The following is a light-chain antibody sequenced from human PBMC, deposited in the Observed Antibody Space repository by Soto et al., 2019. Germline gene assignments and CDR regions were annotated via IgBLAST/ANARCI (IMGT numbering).Light chain of an antibody. V-gene: IGLV4-60*02. J-gene: IGLJ3*02. CDR2: LEGSGSY. CDR3: DTWDSNTHTV. Sequence: QSVLTQSSSASASLGSSVKLTCTLSSGHSSYIIAWHQQQPGKAPRYLMKLEGSGSYNKGSGVPDRFSGSSSGADRYLTISNLQFEDEADDYCDTWDSNTHTVFGGGTKVTVL. CDR1: SGHSSYI.